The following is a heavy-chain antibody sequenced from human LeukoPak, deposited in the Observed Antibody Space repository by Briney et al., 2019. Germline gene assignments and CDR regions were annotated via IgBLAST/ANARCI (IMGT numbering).Heavy chain of an antibody. CDR3: ARGAVQCMDH. CDR2: LTPTGGNT. CDR1: GYTFTGYY. V-gene: IGHV1-8*03. D-gene: IGHD2-8*01. Sequence: GASVKVSCKASGYTFTGYYMHWVRQAPGQGLEWMGWLTPTGGNTGYAQKFQGRVTISHDIFIETTYLELSSLRSEDTAVYYCARGAVQCMDHWGQGTLVTVPS. J-gene: IGHJ4*02.